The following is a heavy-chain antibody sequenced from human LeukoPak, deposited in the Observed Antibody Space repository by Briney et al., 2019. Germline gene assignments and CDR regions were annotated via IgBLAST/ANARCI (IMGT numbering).Heavy chain of an antibody. CDR3: ARGNYCSGGSCYDGAFDY. Sequence: ASVKVSCKVSGYTLTELSMHWVRQAPGKGLEWMGGFDPEDGETIYAQKFQGRVTMTEDTSTDTAYMELRSLRSDDTAVYYCARGNYCSGGSCYDGAFDYWGQGTLVTVSS. CDR2: FDPEDGET. CDR1: GYTLTELS. D-gene: IGHD2-15*01. V-gene: IGHV1-24*01. J-gene: IGHJ4*02.